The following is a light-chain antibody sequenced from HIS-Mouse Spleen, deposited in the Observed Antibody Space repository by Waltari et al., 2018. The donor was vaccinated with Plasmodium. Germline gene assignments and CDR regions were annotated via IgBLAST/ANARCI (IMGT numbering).Light chain of an antibody. CDR2: DVS. Sequence: QSALTQPRSVSGSPGQSVTISCTGTRSDVGGYNYVSCYQQPPGKAPKLMIYDVSKRPSGVPDRFSGSKSGNTASLTISGLQAEDEADYYCCSYAGSYTWVFGGGTKLTVL. J-gene: IGLJ3*02. CDR3: CSYAGSYTWV. CDR1: RSDVGGYNY. V-gene: IGLV2-11*01.